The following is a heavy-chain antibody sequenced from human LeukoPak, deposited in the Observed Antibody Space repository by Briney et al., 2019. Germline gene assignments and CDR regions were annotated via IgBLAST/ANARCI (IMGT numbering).Heavy chain of an antibody. CDR3: ARTVEYCGGDCYSFDY. CDR1: GGSISSYY. D-gene: IGHD2-21*01. CDR2: IYYSGST. Sequence: SETLSLTCTVFGGSISSYYWSWIRQPPGKGLEWIGYIYYSGSTNYNPSLKGRVTISVDTSKNQFSLKLSSVTAADTAVYYCARTVEYCGGDCYSFDYWGQGTLVTVSS. V-gene: IGHV4-59*01. J-gene: IGHJ4*02.